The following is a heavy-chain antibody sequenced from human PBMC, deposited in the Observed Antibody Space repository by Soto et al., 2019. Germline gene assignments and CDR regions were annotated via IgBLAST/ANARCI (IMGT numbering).Heavy chain of an antibody. J-gene: IGHJ3*02. V-gene: IGHV3-74*01. CDR1: GFTFSSYW. CDR2: INSDGTST. Sequence: PGGSLRLSCAASGFTFSSYWMHWVRQDPGKGLVWVSRINSDGTSTSYADSVKGRFTISRDNAKNSLYPQMNSLRAEDTAVYYCAREGEIQLWSKRDAFDIWGQGTMVTVSS. D-gene: IGHD5-18*01. CDR3: AREGEIQLWSKRDAFDI.